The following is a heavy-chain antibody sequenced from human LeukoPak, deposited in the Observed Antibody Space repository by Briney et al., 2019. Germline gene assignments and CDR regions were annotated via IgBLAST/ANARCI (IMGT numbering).Heavy chain of an antibody. CDR2: INHSGST. CDR1: GGSFSGYY. CDR3: ATKGYCSGGSCYPRLFDY. D-gene: IGHD2-15*01. V-gene: IGHV4-34*01. J-gene: IGHJ4*02. Sequence: SETLSLTCAVYGGSFSGYYWGWIRQPPGKGLEWIGEINHSGSTNYNPSLKSRVTISVDTSKNQFSLKLSSVTAADTAVYYCATKGYCSGGSCYPRLFDYWGQGTLVTVSS.